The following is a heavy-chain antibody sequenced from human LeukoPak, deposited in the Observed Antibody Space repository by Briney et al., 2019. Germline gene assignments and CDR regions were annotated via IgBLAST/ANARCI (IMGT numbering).Heavy chain of an antibody. CDR3: AREGINRVRGVPFDI. D-gene: IGHD3-10*01. J-gene: IGHJ3*02. CDR2: INPNNGGT. V-gene: IGHV1-2*02. CDR1: GYTFTGNY. Sequence: ASVKVSCKASGYTFTGNYIHWVRQAPGQGLEWVGWINPNNGGTYYGQKFQGRVTMTRDTSIRAAYMDLSSLISEDTAVYYCAREGINRVRGVPFDIWGQGTMVTASS.